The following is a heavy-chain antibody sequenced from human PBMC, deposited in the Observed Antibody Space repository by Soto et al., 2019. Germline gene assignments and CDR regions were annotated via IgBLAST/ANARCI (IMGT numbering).Heavy chain of an antibody. CDR3: AITRVVDSALDY. D-gene: IGHD2-15*01. CDR1: GFTFGDYT. J-gene: IGHJ4*02. CDR2: ISWDGALR. Sequence: EVQLVESGGVVVQPGGSLRLSCAASGFTFGDYTMHWVRQTPEKGLEWVSLISWDGALRFYADSVEGRFTISRDNSKNSLYLQMSSLRTEDTALYYCAITRVVDSALDYWGQGTPVTVSS. V-gene: IGHV3-43*01.